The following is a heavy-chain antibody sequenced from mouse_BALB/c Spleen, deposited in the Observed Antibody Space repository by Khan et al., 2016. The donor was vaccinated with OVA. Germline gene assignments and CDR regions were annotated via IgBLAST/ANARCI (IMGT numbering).Heavy chain of an antibody. CDR1: GYTFTDYN. J-gene: IGHJ3*01. CDR2: IHPNNGGT. D-gene: IGHD1-2*01. CDR3: ARRVYFGYVFAD. Sequence: VRLQQSGPELVKPGASVKIPCKASGYTFTDYNMDWVKQSHGKSLEWIGDIHPNNGGTFYNPKFKGKATLTVDTSSSTAYMERRSLTSEDTAVYYCARRVYFGYVFADWGQGTLVTVAA. V-gene: IGHV1-18*01.